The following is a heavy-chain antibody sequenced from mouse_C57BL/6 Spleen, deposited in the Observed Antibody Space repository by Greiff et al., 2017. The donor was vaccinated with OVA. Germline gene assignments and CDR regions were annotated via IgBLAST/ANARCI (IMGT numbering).Heavy chain of an antibody. CDR3: AMIYDGYYEYFDV. CDR1: GYTFTDYY. J-gene: IGHJ1*03. D-gene: IGHD2-3*01. Sequence: VQLQQSGPVLVKPGASVKMSCKASGYTFTDYYMNWVKQSHGKSLEWIGVINPYNGGTSYNQKFKGKATLTVDKSSSTAYMELNSLTSEDSAVYYCAMIYDGYYEYFDVWGTGTTVTVSS. CDR2: INPYNGGT. V-gene: IGHV1-19*01.